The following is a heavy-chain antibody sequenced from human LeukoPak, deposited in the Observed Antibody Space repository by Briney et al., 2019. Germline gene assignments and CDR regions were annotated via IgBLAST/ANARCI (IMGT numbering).Heavy chain of an antibody. CDR2: ISSSGST. Sequence: SETLSLTCSVSGDSITYFYWSWIRQAAGKGLEWIGRISSSGSTDYNASLKSRVTMSVDTSKNQLSLKVISVTAADTAVYYCARQGELEMFDFWGQGTLVTVSS. D-gene: IGHD1-1*01. J-gene: IGHJ4*02. CDR3: ARQGELEMFDF. V-gene: IGHV4-4*07. CDR1: GDSITYFY.